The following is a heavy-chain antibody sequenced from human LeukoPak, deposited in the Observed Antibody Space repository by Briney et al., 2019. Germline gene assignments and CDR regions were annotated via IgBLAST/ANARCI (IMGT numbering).Heavy chain of an antibody. CDR1: GFTFSSYS. J-gene: IGHJ3*02. Sequence: GGSLRLSCAASGFTFSSYSMNWVRQAPGKGLEWVSSISSSSSYIYYADSVKGRFTISRDNAKNSLYLQMNSLRAEDTAVYYCATGYCSGGSCYTTDAFDIWGQGTMVTISS. D-gene: IGHD2-15*01. V-gene: IGHV3-21*04. CDR3: ATGYCSGGSCYTTDAFDI. CDR2: ISSSSSYI.